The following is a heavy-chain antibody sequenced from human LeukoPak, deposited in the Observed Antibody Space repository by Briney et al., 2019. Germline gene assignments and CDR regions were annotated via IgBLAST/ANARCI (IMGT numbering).Heavy chain of an antibody. Sequence: GGSLRLSCAASGFTFSSYWMSWVRQAPGKGLEWVANIKQGGSEKYYVDSVKGRFTISRDSAKNSLYLQMNSLRAEDTAVYYCVRYAATPTYYYGSGTPPQHFDYWGQGTLVTVSS. J-gene: IGHJ4*02. D-gene: IGHD3-10*01. CDR3: VRYAATPTYYYGSGTPPQHFDY. CDR2: IKQGGSEK. V-gene: IGHV3-7*01. CDR1: GFTFSSYW.